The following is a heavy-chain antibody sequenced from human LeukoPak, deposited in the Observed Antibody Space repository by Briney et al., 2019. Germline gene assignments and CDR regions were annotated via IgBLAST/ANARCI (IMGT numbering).Heavy chain of an antibody. CDR1: DFSFITYA. D-gene: IGHD3-10*01. V-gene: IGHV3-23*01. Sequence: GGSLRLSCAGSDFSFITYAMSWVRQAPGKGLEWVSTITGRGDATYYADSVKGRFTISRDNSKNTLYLQMNSLRADDTAVYYCARDSSMLRGPLVIYYFDFWGQGTLVTVSS. CDR3: ARDSSMLRGPLVIYYFDF. J-gene: IGHJ4*02. CDR2: ITGRGDAT.